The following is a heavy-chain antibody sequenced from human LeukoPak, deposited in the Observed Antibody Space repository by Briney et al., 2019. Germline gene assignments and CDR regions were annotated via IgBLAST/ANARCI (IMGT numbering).Heavy chain of an antibody. CDR3: ARVGPYSSGYFDS. CDR1: GFSFTSYT. CDR2: ISSDLNNK. Sequence: GRSLRLSCAASGFSFTSYTMHWVRQAPGKRLEWLAVISSDLNNKYYADSVKGRFTISRDNSKNTLYLQLNSLGPEDTAIYYCARVGPYSSGYFDSWGQGTLVTVSS. J-gene: IGHJ4*02. V-gene: IGHV3-30*04. D-gene: IGHD6-19*01.